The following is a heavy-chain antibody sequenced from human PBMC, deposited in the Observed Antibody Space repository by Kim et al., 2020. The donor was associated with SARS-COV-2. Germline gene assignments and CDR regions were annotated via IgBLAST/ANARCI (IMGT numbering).Heavy chain of an antibody. D-gene: IGHD5-12*01. CDR3: ARGRPYSGYDYHYFDY. Sequence: SLKSRVTISVDTSKNQFSLKLSSVTAADTAVYYCARGRPYSGYDYHYFDYWGQGTLVTVSS. J-gene: IGHJ4*02. V-gene: IGHV4-34*01.